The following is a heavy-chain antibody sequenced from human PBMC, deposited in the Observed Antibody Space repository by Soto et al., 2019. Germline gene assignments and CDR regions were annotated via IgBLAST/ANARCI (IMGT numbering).Heavy chain of an antibody. V-gene: IGHV4-4*07. CDR3: ASRYCTNTDCYDNWFDP. CDR2: VYTSGSSGRGNT. CDR1: GGSISSYY. D-gene: IGHD2-8*01. Sequence: PSETLSLTCTVAGGSISSYYCSWIRQPAGKGLEWIGRVYTSGSSGRGNTKYNPAFESRVTMSVDMSKNQFSLKLTSLTAADTAVYYCASRYCTNTDCYDNWFDPWGQGTLVTVAS. J-gene: IGHJ5*02.